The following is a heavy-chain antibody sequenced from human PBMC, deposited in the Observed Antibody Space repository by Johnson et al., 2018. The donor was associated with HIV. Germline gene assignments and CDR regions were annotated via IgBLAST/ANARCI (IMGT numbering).Heavy chain of an antibody. CDR3: ASDGWELLGVAAFDV. V-gene: IGHV3-13*01. CDR1: GFTFSSYA. D-gene: IGHD1-26*01. J-gene: IGHJ3*01. Sequence: VQLVESGGGLVQPGGSLRLSCAASGFTFSSYAMHWVRQAPGKGLEWVSAIGTAGDTYYPGSVKGRFTISRDTSKNTLYLQMNSLRPEDTAVYYCASDGWELLGVAAFDVWGQGTMVTVSS. CDR2: IGTAGDT.